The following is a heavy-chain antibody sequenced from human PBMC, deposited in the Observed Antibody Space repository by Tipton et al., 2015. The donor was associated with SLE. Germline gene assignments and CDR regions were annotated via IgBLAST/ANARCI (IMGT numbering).Heavy chain of an antibody. J-gene: IGHJ6*02. Sequence: SLRLSCAASGFTFSSYAMHWVRQAPGKGLEWVAVISYDGSNKYYADSVKGRFTISRDNSKNTLYLQMNSLRAEDTAVYYCARGKGATTVHTGYGMDVWGQGTTVTVSS. CDR2: ISYDGSNK. V-gene: IGHV3-30-3*01. D-gene: IGHD1-26*01. CDR3: ARGKGATTVHTGYGMDV. CDR1: GFTFSSYA.